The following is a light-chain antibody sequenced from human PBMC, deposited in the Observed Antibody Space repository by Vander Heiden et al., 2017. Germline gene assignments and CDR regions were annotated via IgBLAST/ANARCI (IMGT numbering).Light chain of an antibody. CDR2: GAS. Sequence: EIVMTQSPATLSVSPGEGATLSCRASQSVSSNLAWYKQKPGQAPRLLIYGASTRDTGIPARFSGSGYGREFTLTISSRQSEDFAVYYCQQDKNWPPITFGGRTKVEIK. CDR1: QSVSSN. V-gene: IGKV3-15*01. CDR3: QQDKNWPPIT. J-gene: IGKJ4*01.